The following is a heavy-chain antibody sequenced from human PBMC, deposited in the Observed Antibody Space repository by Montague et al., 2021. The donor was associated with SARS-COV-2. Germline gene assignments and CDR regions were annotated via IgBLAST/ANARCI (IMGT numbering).Heavy chain of an antibody. D-gene: IGHD3-3*01. J-gene: IGHJ6*02. CDR1: GGSISSYY. V-gene: IGHV4-59*01. CDR2: IYYSGST. Sequence: SETLSLTCTVSGGSISSYYWRWIRQPPGKGLEWIGYIYYSGSTNYNPSLKSRVTISVDTSKNQFSLKLSSVTAADTAVYYCARSRRITIFGVGLSNYYGMDVWGQGTTVTVSS. CDR3: ARSRRITIFGVGLSNYYGMDV.